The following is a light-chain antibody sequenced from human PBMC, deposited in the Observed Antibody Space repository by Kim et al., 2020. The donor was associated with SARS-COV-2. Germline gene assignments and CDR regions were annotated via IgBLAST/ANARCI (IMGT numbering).Light chain of an antibody. CDR2: WVS. CDR1: QSLVHSDGNTY. J-gene: IGKJ2*01. V-gene: IGKV2-30*02. CDR3: MQSTHWPYT. Sequence: DVVMTQSPLSLPVTLGQTASISCTSSQSLVHSDGNTYLNWFPQRPGQSPRRLIYWVSNRDSGVPDRFSGGVSGTDFTLNISSVEVEDIGVYYCMQSTHWPYTFGQGTKLEI.